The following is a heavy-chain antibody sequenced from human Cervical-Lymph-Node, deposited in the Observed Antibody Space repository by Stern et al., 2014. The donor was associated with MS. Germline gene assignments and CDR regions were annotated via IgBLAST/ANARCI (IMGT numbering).Heavy chain of an antibody. Sequence: SGPALLRPTQTLTLTCSFSGFSLTTTGMCVSWIRQPPGKALEXLALIDWGDEKYYSTSLKSRLTISKDTSNNQVVLTMTNVDPVDTATYFCARSRSLYYYYGMDVWGQGATVTVSS. CDR1: GFSLTTTGMC. J-gene: IGHJ6*02. V-gene: IGHV2-70*13. CDR3: ARSRSLYYYYGMDV. D-gene: IGHD3-16*01. CDR2: IDWGDEK.